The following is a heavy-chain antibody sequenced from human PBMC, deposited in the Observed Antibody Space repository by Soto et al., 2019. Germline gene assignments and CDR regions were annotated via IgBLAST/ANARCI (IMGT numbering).Heavy chain of an antibody. Sequence: SETLSLTCTVSGGSISSYYWSWIRQPPGQGLEWIGYIYYSGSTNYNPSLKSRVTISVDTSKNQFSLKLSSVTAADTAVYYCARDQLLWFGELSPRWFDPWGQGTLVTVSS. D-gene: IGHD3-10*01. V-gene: IGHV4-59*01. J-gene: IGHJ5*02. CDR3: ARDQLLWFGELSPRWFDP. CDR1: GGSISSYY. CDR2: IYYSGST.